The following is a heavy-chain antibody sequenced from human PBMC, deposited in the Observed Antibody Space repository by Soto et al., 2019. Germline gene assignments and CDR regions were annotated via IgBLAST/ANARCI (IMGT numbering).Heavy chain of an antibody. CDR1: GFIFSSYG. Sequence: PGGSLRLSCTASGFIFSSYGMHWVRQAPGKGLEWVAVIWYDGSNKYYADSVKGRFTISRDNSQNTLYLQMNSLRAEDTAVYYCARRGGSHNWFDPWGQGTLVTVSS. CDR2: IWYDGSNK. D-gene: IGHD1-26*01. V-gene: IGHV3-33*01. CDR3: ARRGGSHNWFDP. J-gene: IGHJ5*02.